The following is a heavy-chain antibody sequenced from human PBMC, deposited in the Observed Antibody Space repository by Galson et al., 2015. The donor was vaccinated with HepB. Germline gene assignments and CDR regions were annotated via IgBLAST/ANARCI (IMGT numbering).Heavy chain of an antibody. J-gene: IGHJ4*02. V-gene: IGHV3-30*04. CDR3: ARETGITMVRGVIIRGGYFDY. CDR1: GFTFSSYA. CDR2: ISYDGSNK. Sequence: SLRLSCAASGFTFSSYAMHWVRQAPGKGLEWVAVISYDGSNKYYADSVKGRFTISRDNSKNTLYLQMNSLRAEDTAVYYCARETGITMVRGVIIRGGYFDYWGQGTLVTVSS. D-gene: IGHD3-10*01.